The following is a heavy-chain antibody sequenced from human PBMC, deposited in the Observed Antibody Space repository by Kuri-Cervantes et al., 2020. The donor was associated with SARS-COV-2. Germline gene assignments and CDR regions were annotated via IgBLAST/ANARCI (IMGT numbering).Heavy chain of an antibody. CDR1: GGSFSGYY. D-gene: IGHD6-19*01. V-gene: IGHV4-34*01. CDR2: INHSGST. Sequence: SETLSLTCAVYGGSFSGYYWSWIRQPPGKGLEWIGEINHSGSTNYNPSLKSRVTISVDTSKNQFSLKLSSVTAADTAVYYCARMGSSGPFDYWGQGTLVTVSS. J-gene: IGHJ4*02. CDR3: ARMGSSGPFDY.